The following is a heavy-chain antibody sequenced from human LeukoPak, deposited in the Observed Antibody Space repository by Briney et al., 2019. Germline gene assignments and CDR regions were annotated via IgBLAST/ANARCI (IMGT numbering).Heavy chain of an antibody. CDR3: AKDIGSGSPYSDAFDI. CDR2: IYGGGST. D-gene: IGHD3-22*01. J-gene: IGHJ3*02. CDR1: GFTVSSNY. Sequence: PGGSLRLSCAASGFTVSSNYMSWVRQAPGKGLEWVSVIYGGGSTYYADSVKGRFTFSRDNSKNTLYLQMNSLRAEDTAVYYCAKDIGSGSPYSDAFDIWGQGTMVTVSS. V-gene: IGHV3-53*05.